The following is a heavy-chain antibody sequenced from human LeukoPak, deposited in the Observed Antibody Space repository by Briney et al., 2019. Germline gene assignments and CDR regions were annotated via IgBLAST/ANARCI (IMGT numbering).Heavy chain of an antibody. CDR3: VRGNAQHSGILDY. CDR1: GGSISIYY. Sequence: SETLSLTCSVSGGSISIYYWSWIRQPPGKRLEWIGYIYYTGSTSYNPSLKSRVTISVDTSKNQFSLKLSSVTAADTAVYYCVRGNAQHSGILDYWGQGALVTVSS. J-gene: IGHJ4*02. CDR2: IYYTGST. D-gene: IGHD1-26*01. V-gene: IGHV4-59*01.